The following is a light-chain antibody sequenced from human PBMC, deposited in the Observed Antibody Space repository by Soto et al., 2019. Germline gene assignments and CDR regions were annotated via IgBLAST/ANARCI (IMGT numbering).Light chain of an antibody. V-gene: IGLV1-40*01. Sequence: QSVLPQPPSVSGAPGQRVTISCTGSSSNIGAGYDVHWYQQLPGTAPKLLIYGNSNRPSGVPDRFSGSKSGTSASLAITVLQAEDEADYYCQSYDSSLSALFGGGTKLTVL. CDR1: SSNIGAGYD. J-gene: IGLJ3*02. CDR3: QSYDSSLSAL. CDR2: GNS.